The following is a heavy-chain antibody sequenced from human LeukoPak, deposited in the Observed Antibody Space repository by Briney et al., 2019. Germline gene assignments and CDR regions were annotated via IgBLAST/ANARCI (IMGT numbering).Heavy chain of an antibody. J-gene: IGHJ5*02. CDR3: ARPYYYDSRIDP. CDR2: MYYSGST. D-gene: IGHD3-22*01. Sequence: KPSETLSLACTVSGGSISSGDYYWSWIRQPPGKGLEWIAYMYYSGSTYYNPSLKSRVTMSADTSKNQLSLKLSSVTAADTAVYYCARPYYYDSRIDPWGQGILVTVSS. CDR1: GGSISSGDYY. V-gene: IGHV4-30-4*01.